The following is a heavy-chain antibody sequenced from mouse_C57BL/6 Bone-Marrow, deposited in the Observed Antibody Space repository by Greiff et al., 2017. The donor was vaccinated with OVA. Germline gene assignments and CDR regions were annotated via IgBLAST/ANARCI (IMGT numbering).Heavy chain of an antibody. V-gene: IGHV5-4*01. J-gene: IGHJ3*01. D-gene: IGHD2-4*01. CDR3: ARGYDYGSWFAY. Sequence: DVQLVESGGGLVKPGGSLKLSCAASGFTFSSYAMSWVRQTPEKRLEWVATISDGGSYTYYPDNVKGRFTISRDNAKNNLYLQMSHLKSEDTAMYYCARGYDYGSWFAYWGQGTLVTVSA. CDR1: GFTFSSYA. CDR2: ISDGGSYT.